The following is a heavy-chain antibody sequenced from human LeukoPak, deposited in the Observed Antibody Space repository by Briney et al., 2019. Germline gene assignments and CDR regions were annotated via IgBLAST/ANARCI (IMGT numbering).Heavy chain of an antibody. J-gene: IGHJ3*01. V-gene: IGHV1-2*02. D-gene: IGHD2/OR15-2a*01. CDR1: ECTFTDYY. CDR2: LNPRSGDT. CDR3: ARDLVSKAPILRHRVFDL. Sequence: ASVKLSCKASECTFTDYYVHWVRQAPGQGLEWMGWLNPRSGDTEYAQNFQGRVTITRDPSISTAYMDLNGLTHDDTDVYYCARDLVSKAPILRHRVFDLWRLGTVVTGSS.